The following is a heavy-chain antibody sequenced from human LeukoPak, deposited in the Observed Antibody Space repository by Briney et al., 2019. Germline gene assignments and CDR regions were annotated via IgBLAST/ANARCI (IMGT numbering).Heavy chain of an antibody. CDR3: AKDYYGSGSLVDP. CDR2: INPNSGDT. Sequence: RASVKVSCKASGYTFIDYYIHWVRQAPGQGLEWMGWINPNSGDTNYAQKFQGRVTMTRDTSITTAYMDLSRLTSDDTALYYCAKDYYGSGSLVDPWGQGTLVTVSS. CDR1: GYTFIDYY. D-gene: IGHD3-10*01. V-gene: IGHV1-2*02. J-gene: IGHJ5*02.